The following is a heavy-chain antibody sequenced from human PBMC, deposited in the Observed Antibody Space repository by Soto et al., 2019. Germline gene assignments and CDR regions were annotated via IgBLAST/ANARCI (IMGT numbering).Heavy chain of an antibody. Sequence: SETLSLTCTVSGGSITSFYWSWIRQSPGKGLEWIGYIYYSGSPTYNQSLKSRVTISTDTSKNQFSLKLSSVTAADTAVYYCARAYCGGDCLTDYWGQGTLVTVSS. CDR1: GGSITSFY. J-gene: IGHJ4*02. CDR3: ARAYCGGDCLTDY. CDR2: IYYSGSP. D-gene: IGHD2-21*02. V-gene: IGHV4-59*08.